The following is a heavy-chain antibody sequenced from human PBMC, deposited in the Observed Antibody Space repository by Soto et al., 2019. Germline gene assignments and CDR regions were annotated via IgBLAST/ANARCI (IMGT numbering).Heavy chain of an antibody. CDR3: ARDALEWELLGRYFDY. V-gene: IGHV1-69*13. J-gene: IGHJ4*02. Sequence: ASVKVSCKASGGTFSSYAISWVRQAPGQGLEWMGGIIPIFGTANYAQKFQGRVTITADESTSTAYMELSSLRSEDTAVYYCARDALEWELLGRYFDYWGQGTLVTVSS. D-gene: IGHD1-26*01. CDR2: IIPIFGTA. CDR1: GGTFSSYA.